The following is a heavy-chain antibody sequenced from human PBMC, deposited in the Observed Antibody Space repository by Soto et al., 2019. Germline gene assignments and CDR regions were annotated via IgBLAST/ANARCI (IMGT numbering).Heavy chain of an antibody. CDR1: GGSINSYY. CDR2: LSYSGNF. J-gene: IGHJ2*01. D-gene: IGHD2-15*01. V-gene: IGHV4-59*01. CDR3: ARQSCSGGGCYSGPQDWYFSL. Sequence: QVQLQESGPGLVKPSETLSLTCTVSGGSINSYYWSWIRQPPGKGLEWIGSLSYSGNFYYNPSLNSRISISVDTSKNRFSLTRTSVAAADTAVYYCARQSCSGGGCYSGPQDWYFSLWGRGTLVTVSS.